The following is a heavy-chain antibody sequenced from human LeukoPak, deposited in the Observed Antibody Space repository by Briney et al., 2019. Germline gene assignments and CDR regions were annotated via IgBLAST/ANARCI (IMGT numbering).Heavy chain of an antibody. CDR3: ARDRPLRGLDY. J-gene: IGHJ4*02. Sequence: ASVKVSCKASGYTFTSYDINWVRQAPGQGLEWVGWISANNGDTNYPQKLQGRVTMTTDTSTSTAYMELRSLRSDDTAVYYCARDRPLRGLDYWGQGTLVTVSS. D-gene: IGHD3-10*01. CDR1: GYTFTSYD. CDR2: ISANNGDT. V-gene: IGHV1-18*01.